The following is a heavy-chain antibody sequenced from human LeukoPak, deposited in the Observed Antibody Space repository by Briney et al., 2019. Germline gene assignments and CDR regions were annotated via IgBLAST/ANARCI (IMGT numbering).Heavy chain of an antibody. Sequence: PGGSLRLSCAASGFTFSSYSMNWVRQAPGKGLEWVSSISSSSSYIYYADSVKGRFTISRDNAKNSLYLQMNSLRAEDTAVYYCARDWSTVPLITMIDAFDIWGQGTMVTVSS. D-gene: IGHD3-22*01. V-gene: IGHV3-21*01. CDR1: GFTFSSYS. CDR2: ISSSSSYI. CDR3: ARDWSTVPLITMIDAFDI. J-gene: IGHJ3*02.